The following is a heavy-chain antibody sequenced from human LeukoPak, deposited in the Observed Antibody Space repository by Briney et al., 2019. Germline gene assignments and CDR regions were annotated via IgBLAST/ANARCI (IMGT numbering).Heavy chain of an antibody. CDR2: INYSGTS. CDR1: GGSIGSYY. D-gene: IGHD3-22*01. V-gene: IGHV4-59*01. J-gene: IGHJ5*02. CDR3: ARGTMMVGP. Sequence: SETLSLTCTVSGGSIGSYYWSWIRHPPGKGLEWIGYINYSGTSNYNPSLQSRVRISVDTSKNQFSLQLSSVTAADTAVYYCARGTMMVGPWGQGTQVTVSS.